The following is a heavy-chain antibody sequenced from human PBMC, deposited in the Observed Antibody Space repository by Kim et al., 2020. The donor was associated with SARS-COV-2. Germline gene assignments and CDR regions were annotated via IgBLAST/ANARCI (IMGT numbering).Heavy chain of an antibody. J-gene: IGHJ4*02. CDR3: ARDLADFWSPHFY. Sequence: YADSVKGRFTISRDNSKNTLYLQMNSMRPEDTAIYYFARDLADFWSPHFYWGPGTLVTVSS. V-gene: IGHV3-23*01. D-gene: IGHD3-3*01.